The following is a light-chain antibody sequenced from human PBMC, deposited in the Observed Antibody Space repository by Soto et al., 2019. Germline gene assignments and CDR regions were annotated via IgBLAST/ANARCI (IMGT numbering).Light chain of an antibody. CDR1: SGSVSTSYY. CDR3: GLYMGSGISV. J-gene: IGLJ2*01. CDR2: STN. Sequence: QTVVTQEPSFSVSPGRTVTLTCGLSSGSVSTSYYPSWYQQTPGQAPRTLIYSTNTRSSGVPDRFSGSILGNKAALTITGAQADDESDYYCGLYMGSGISVFGVGTQLPVL. V-gene: IGLV8-61*01.